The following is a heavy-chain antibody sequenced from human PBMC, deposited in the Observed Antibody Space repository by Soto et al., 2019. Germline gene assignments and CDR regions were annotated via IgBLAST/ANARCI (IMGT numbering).Heavy chain of an antibody. Sequence: SETLSLTCTVSGGSISSYYWSWIRQPPGKGLEWVGYIFYSGSTDYNPSLQSRVTISLDTSKNQFSLKLSSVTAADTAVYYCARRSDYYGAYFDYWGQGTLVTVSS. J-gene: IGHJ4*02. CDR3: ARRSDYYGAYFDY. CDR1: GGSISSYY. V-gene: IGHV4-59*08. D-gene: IGHD3-10*01. CDR2: IFYSGST.